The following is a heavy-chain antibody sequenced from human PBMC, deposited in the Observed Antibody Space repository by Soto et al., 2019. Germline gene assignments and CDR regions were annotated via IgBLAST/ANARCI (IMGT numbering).Heavy chain of an antibody. V-gene: IGHV3-23*01. D-gene: IGHD6-19*01. J-gene: IGHJ6*03. CDR2: ISGSGGST. Sequence: PGGSLRLSCAASGSTFSSYAMSWVRQAPGKGLEWVSAISGSGGSTYYADSVKGRFTISRDNSKNTLYLQMNSLRAEDTAVYYCAKGAVAGPAYYYMDVWGKGTTVTVSS. CDR3: AKGAVAGPAYYYMDV. CDR1: GSTFSSYA.